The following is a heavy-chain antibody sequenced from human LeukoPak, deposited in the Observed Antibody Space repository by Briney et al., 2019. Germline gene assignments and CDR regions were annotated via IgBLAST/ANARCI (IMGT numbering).Heavy chain of an antibody. J-gene: IGHJ4*02. V-gene: IGHV2-5*01. Sequence: SGPTLVNPTQTLTLTCTFSGFSLSTTGVGVNWIRQPPGKALEWLALIYWNDDKRYSPPLKSRLTVTKDTSKNQVVLTMTNMDPVDTATYYCAHRGGAATGLYYFDYWGQGTLVTVSS. CDR3: AHRGGAATGLYYFDY. D-gene: IGHD6-13*01. CDR1: GFSLSTTGVG. CDR2: IYWNDDK.